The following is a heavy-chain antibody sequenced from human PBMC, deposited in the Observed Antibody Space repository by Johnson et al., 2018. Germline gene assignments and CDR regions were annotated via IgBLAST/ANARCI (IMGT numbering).Heavy chain of an antibody. J-gene: IGHJ3*02. CDR3: TREARGTTGAFDI. CDR2: ISSDGSQK. Sequence: QVQLVESGGGVVQPGRSLRLSCAASTFTFSGYTMHWVRQGPGKGLEWVAVISSDGSQKYYADSVKGRFTISRDNFKNTLYLQMNSLRPEDTTIYDCTREARGTTGAFDIWGQGTRVTVSS. D-gene: IGHD1-14*01. CDR1: TFTFSGYT. V-gene: IGHV3-30-3*01.